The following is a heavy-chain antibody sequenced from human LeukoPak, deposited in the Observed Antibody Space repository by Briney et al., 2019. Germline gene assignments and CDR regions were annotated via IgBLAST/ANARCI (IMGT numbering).Heavy chain of an antibody. CDR2: ISGSGGST. CDR3: AKYAPPTTVVTRFFDY. CDR1: GFTFSSYA. D-gene: IGHD4-23*01. Sequence: GGSLRLSCAASGFTFSSYAMSWVRRAPGKGLEWVSAISGSGGSTYYADSVKGRFTISRDNSKNTLYLQMNSLRAEDTAVYYCAKYAPPTTVVTRFFDYWGQGTLVTVSS. V-gene: IGHV3-23*01. J-gene: IGHJ4*02.